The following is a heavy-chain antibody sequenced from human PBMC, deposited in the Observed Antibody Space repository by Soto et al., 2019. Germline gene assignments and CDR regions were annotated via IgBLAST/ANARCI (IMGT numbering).Heavy chain of an antibody. D-gene: IGHD3-3*01. CDR2: INAGNGNT. CDR1: GYTFTSYA. J-gene: IGHJ3*02. Sequence: ASVKVSCKASGYTFTSYAMHWVRQAPGQRLEWMGWINAGNGNTKYSQKFQGRVTITRDTSASTAYMELSSLRSEDTAVYYCASTVTIFGVVTARDAFDIWGQGTMVTV. V-gene: IGHV1-3*01. CDR3: ASTVTIFGVVTARDAFDI.